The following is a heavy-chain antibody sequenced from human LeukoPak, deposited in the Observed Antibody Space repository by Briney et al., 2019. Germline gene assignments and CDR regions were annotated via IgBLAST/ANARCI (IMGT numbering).Heavy chain of an antibody. J-gene: IGHJ3*02. D-gene: IGHD2-2*01. CDR2: IRYDGSKK. CDR1: GFTFNNYG. Sequence: HPGGSLRLSCAASGFTFNNYGMHWVRQAPGRGLEWVAFIRYDGSKKYYADSVRGRFTISRDISKNTLYLQVNSLRVEDTAVYYCAKDLCSSTSCYLDIWGQGAMVTVSS. CDR3: AKDLCSSTSCYLDI. V-gene: IGHV3-30*02.